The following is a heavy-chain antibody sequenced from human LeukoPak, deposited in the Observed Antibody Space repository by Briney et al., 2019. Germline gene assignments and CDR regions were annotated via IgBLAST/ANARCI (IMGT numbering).Heavy chain of an antibody. Sequence: PSGTLSLTCIVSGGSLSTYSWSWVRQSPGKGLEWIGYIYYGGTTNYNPSLTSGAAISAETAKNQLSLRLRSVTAADTAIYYCARDTTVASGMQHWGQGTLVTVSS. CDR1: GGSLSTYS. V-gene: IGHV4-59*01. CDR2: IYYGGTT. D-gene: IGHD5-12*01. CDR3: ARDTTVASGMQH. J-gene: IGHJ4*02.